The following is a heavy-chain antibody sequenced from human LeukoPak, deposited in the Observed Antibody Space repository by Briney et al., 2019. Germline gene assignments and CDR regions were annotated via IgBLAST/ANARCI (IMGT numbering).Heavy chain of an antibody. Sequence: SGGSLRLSCAASGFLFTTSWMHWFRQAPGKGLVWVSRIKTDGITTTYADSVKGRFTISRDNAKNSLYLQMNSLRVEDTAVYYCASSKWFYFDSWGQGTLVTVSS. V-gene: IGHV3-74*01. CDR2: IKTDGITT. CDR3: ASSKWFYFDS. J-gene: IGHJ4*02. D-gene: IGHD3-22*01. CDR1: GFLFTTSW.